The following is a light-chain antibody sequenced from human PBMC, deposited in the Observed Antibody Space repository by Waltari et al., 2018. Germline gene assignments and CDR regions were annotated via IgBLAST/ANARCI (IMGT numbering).Light chain of an antibody. CDR2: EGS. V-gene: IGLV2-23*01. CDR1: SSDVGSYNI. CDR3: CSYAVGAIYV. J-gene: IGLJ1*01. Sequence: QSALTQPASVSGSPGQSITISCTGTSSDVGSYNIVSWYQQHPGKAPKLMIYEGSNRPSGISHRFSGSKSGNTASLTISGLQAEDEADYYCCSYAVGAIYVFGTGTKVTVL.